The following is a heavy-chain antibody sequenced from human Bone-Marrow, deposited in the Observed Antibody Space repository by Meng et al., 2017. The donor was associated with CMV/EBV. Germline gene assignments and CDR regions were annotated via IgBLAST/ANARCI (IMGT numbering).Heavy chain of an antibody. V-gene: IGHV3-74*01. CDR1: GFTFSSYW. CDR2: INSDGSGT. CDR3: ARDGPPYNWNEVLGG. D-gene: IGHD1-1*01. J-gene: IGHJ4*02. Sequence: GGSLRLSCAASGFTFSSYWMHWVRQAPGKGLVWVSRINSDGSGTSYADSVEGRFTISRDNAKNTLYLQMNSLRAEDTAVYYCARDGPPYNWNEVLGGWGQGTLVTVSS.